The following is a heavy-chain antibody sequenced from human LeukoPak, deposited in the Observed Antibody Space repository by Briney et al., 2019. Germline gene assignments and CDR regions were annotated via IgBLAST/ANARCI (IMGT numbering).Heavy chain of an antibody. CDR1: GFTFDDYG. J-gene: IGHJ4*02. CDR2: IYYSGTT. Sequence: GSLRLSCAASGFTFDDYGMSWVRQPPGKGLEWIGSIYYSGTTKYNPSLKSRVTISVDNSNNKFSLRLSSVTAADTALYYCARGTLYSGWSYYFDSWGQGTLVTVSS. CDR3: ARGTLYSGWSYYFDS. D-gene: IGHD6-19*01. V-gene: IGHV4-4*02.